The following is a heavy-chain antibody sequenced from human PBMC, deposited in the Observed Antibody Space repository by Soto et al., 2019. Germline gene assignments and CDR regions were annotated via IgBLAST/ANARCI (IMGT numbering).Heavy chain of an antibody. CDR1: GYTFTSYG. CDR3: ARLNSDYAVDY. J-gene: IGHJ4*02. CDR2: ISTWNDGK. V-gene: IGHV1-18*04. D-gene: IGHD5-12*01. Sequence: ASVKVSCKPSGYTFTSYGFSWVRQAPGQGPEWMGWISTWNDGKTDAQKFRGRATMTTDTSTSTAYMELRSLRSDDTAVYYCARLNSDYAVDYWGQGTLVTVSS.